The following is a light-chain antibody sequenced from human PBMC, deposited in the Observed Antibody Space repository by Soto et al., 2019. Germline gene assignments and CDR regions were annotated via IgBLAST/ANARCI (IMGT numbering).Light chain of an antibody. Sequence: QPVLTQPASVCGSPGQSITISCTGTSSDVGAYNYVSWYQQHPGKAPKLMIYDVSNRPSGVSNRFSGSKSGNTASLTISGLQAEDEADYYCYSYTTSSTRVFGGGTKVTVL. V-gene: IGLV2-14*01. J-gene: IGLJ2*01. CDR2: DVS. CDR1: SSDVGAYNY. CDR3: YSYTTSSTRV.